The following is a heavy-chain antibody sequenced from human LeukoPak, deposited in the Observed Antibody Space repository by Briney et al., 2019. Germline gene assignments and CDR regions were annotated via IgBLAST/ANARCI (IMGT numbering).Heavy chain of an antibody. CDR2: IRYNGNNK. Sequence: GGSLRLSCAASGFTFSSYDMHWVRQTPGKGLEWMTFIRYNGNNKYYADSVKGRFTISRDNSKNTLYLQMNSLRAEDTAVYYCARDKVAAAPGDYWGQGTLVTVSS. CDR3: ARDKVAAAPGDY. V-gene: IGHV3-30*02. CDR1: GFTFSSYD. D-gene: IGHD2-2*01. J-gene: IGHJ4*02.